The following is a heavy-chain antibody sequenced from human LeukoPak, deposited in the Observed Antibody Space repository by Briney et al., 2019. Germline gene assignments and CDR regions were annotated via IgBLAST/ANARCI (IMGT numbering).Heavy chain of an antibody. V-gene: IGHV3-66*01. CDR1: GFSVSTNY. CDR3: AGEAVAVAGSFYY. J-gene: IGHJ4*02. Sequence: PGGSLRLSCAASGFSVSTNYMSWVPQAPGKGLEWVSVLYSGGNTYYADSVKGRFTISRDNSKNTLYLHINSLRAEDTAVYYCAGEAVAVAGSFYYWGQGTLVTVSS. D-gene: IGHD6-19*01. CDR2: LYSGGNT.